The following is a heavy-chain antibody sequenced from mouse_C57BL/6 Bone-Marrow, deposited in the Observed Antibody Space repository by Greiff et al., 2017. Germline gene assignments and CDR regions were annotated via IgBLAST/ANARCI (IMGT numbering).Heavy chain of an antibody. CDR3: GRDGGYDYDNFAY. D-gene: IGHD2-4*01. J-gene: IGHJ3*01. CDR1: GYTFTSYG. Sequence: VQLQQSGAELARPGASVKLSCKASGYTFTSYGISWVKQRTGQGLEWIGEIYPRSGNTYYNEKFKGKATLTADKSSSTAYMGLRSLTSEDSAVYCCGRDGGYDYDNFAYWGQGTLVTVSA. CDR2: IYPRSGNT. V-gene: IGHV1-81*01.